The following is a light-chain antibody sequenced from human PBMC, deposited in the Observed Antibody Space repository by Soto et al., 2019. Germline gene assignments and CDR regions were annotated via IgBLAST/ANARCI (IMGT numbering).Light chain of an antibody. CDR1: QSISDS. CDR3: QQYNSYS. J-gene: IGKJ1*01. Sequence: DIQMTQSPSTLSASVGDRVTITCRASQSISDSLAWYQQKPGKAPDLLISDVSNLQSGVPSRFSGSGSGTEFTLTISSLQPDDFATYYCQQYNSYSFGQGTKVDIK. CDR2: DVS. V-gene: IGKV1-5*01.